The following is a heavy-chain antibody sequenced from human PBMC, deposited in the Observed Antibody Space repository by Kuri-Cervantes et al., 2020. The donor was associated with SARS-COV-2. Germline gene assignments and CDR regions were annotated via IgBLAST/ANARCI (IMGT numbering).Heavy chain of an antibody. Sequence: GESLKISCAASGFTFSSYAMHWVRQAPGKGLEWVAVISYDGSNKYYADSVKGRFTISRDNSKNTLYLQMNSLRAEDTAVYYCARGYTTTVIEFGYFDYWGQGTLVTVSS. V-gene: IGHV3-30*01. CDR1: GFTFSSYA. CDR3: ARGYTTTVIEFGYFDY. J-gene: IGHJ4*02. CDR2: ISYDGSNK. D-gene: IGHD4-17*01.